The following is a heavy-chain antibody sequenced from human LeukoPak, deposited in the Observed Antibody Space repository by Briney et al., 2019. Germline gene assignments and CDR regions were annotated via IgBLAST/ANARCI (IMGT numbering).Heavy chain of an antibody. D-gene: IGHD2-2*01. CDR3: ARGQYQLLTIDY. J-gene: IGHJ4*02. CDR1: GYSISSGYY. V-gene: IGHV4-38-2*02. CDR2: IYHSGST. Sequence: SETLSLTCTVSGYSISSGYYWGWIRQPPGKGLEWIGSIYHSGSTYYNPSLKSRVTISVDTSKNQFSLKLSSVTAVDTAVYYCARGQYQLLTIDYWGQGTLVTVSS.